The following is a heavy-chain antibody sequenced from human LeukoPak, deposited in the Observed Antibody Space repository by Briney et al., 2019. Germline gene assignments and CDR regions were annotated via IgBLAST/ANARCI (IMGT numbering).Heavy chain of an antibody. V-gene: IGHV4-4*02. CDR1: GGSISSSNW. CDR3: ASRFRGYGSGAVGYFQH. Sequence: SETLSLTCAVSGGSISSSNWWSWVRQPPGKGLEWIGEIYHSGSTNYNPSLKSRVTISADKSKNQFSLKLSSVTAADTAVYYCASRFRGYGSGAVGYFQHWGQGTLVTVSS. CDR2: IYHSGST. J-gene: IGHJ1*01. D-gene: IGHD3-10*01.